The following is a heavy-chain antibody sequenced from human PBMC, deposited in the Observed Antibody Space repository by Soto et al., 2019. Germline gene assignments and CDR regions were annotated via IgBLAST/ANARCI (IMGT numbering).Heavy chain of an antibody. V-gene: IGHV3-33*08. CDR1: GFTFSSYA. CDR2: IWYDGSNK. Sequence: GGSLRLSCAASGFTFSSYAMHWVRQTPGKGLEWVAVIWYDGSNKYYADSVKGRFTISRDNSKNTLYLQMNSLRAEDTAVYYCARAKQLADAFDIWGQGTMVTVSS. J-gene: IGHJ3*02. D-gene: IGHD6-13*01. CDR3: ARAKQLADAFDI.